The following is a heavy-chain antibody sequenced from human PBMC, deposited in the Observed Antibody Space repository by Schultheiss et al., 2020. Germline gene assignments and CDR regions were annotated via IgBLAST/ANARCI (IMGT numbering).Heavy chain of an antibody. Sequence: GESLKISCAASGFTFSSYAMHWVRQAPGKGLEWVTVISYDGSKKYYADSVKGRFTISRDNSKNTLYLQMNSLRAEDTAVYYCAREDCSGGSCYGPWGQGTLVTVSS. D-gene: IGHD2-15*01. J-gene: IGHJ5*02. CDR3: AREDCSGGSCYGP. CDR2: ISYDGSKK. V-gene: IGHV3-30*01. CDR1: GFTFSSYA.